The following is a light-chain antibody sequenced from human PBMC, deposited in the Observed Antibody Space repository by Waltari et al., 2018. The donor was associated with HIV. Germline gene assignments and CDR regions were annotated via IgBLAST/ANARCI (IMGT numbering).Light chain of an antibody. Sequence: DIQLTQSPSSVSASVVDTVTITCRASQDITRLLAWFQQKPGKAPKSLIYGASNLQGGVPSKFSGSGSGTEFTLTISNLQPEDSATYFCQQHYSYPYTFGQGTKLE. CDR2: GAS. CDR1: QDITRL. CDR3: QQHYSYPYT. J-gene: IGKJ2*01. V-gene: IGKV1-16*02.